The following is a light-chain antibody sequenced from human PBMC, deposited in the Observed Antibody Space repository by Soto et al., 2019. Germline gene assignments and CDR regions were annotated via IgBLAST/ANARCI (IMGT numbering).Light chain of an antibody. CDR2: YDS. CDR3: QVWDSSSDHPI. J-gene: IGLJ2*01. CDR1: NIASKS. Sequence: SYELTQPPSVSVAPGKTARITCGGNNIASKSVHWYQQKPGQAPVLVIYYDSDRPSGIPERFSGSNSGNTATLTISWVEAGDEADYYCQVWDSSSDHPIFGGGTKLTVL. V-gene: IGLV3-21*04.